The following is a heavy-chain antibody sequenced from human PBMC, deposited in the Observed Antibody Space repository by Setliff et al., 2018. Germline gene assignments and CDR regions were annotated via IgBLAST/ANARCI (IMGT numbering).Heavy chain of an antibody. Sequence: PSETLSLTCTVSGDTISTGSYYWTWIRQPAGKGLEWIGHFHTGGSTNYNRSLRSRVAISVDTSKNQFSLKLSSVTAADTDTYYCARAGPTVTFFRVLVISWWDPWGQGSLVTVSS. CDR3: ARAGPTVTFFRVLVISWWDP. V-gene: IGHV4-61*09. CDR2: FHTGGST. D-gene: IGHD3-3*01. J-gene: IGHJ5*02. CDR1: GDTISTGSYY.